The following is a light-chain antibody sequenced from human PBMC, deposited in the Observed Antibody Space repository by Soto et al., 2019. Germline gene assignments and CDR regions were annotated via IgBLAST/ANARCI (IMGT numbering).Light chain of an antibody. J-gene: IGLJ1*01. CDR3: SSYTSSSSYV. V-gene: IGLV2-14*01. Sequence: QSVLTQPASVSGSPGQSITISCTGTSSDVGGYNYVSWYQQHPAKAPKLMIYDVSNRPSGVSNRFSGSKSGNTASLTISGLQAEDEADYYCSSYTSSSSYVFGTGTKLTVL. CDR2: DVS. CDR1: SSDVGGYNY.